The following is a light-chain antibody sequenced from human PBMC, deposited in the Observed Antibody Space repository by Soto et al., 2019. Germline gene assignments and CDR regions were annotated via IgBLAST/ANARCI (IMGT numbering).Light chain of an antibody. V-gene: IGKV1-39*01. CDR2: SAS. Sequence: DIQMTQSPSSLSASVGDRVTITCRASQSISSYLNWYHQKPGKAPKLLIYSASSLQSGVPSRFSGSGSGTDFTLTISSLQPEDSATYYCQQSYTTPCTFGQGTKVEIK. CDR3: QQSYTTPCT. J-gene: IGKJ1*01. CDR1: QSISSY.